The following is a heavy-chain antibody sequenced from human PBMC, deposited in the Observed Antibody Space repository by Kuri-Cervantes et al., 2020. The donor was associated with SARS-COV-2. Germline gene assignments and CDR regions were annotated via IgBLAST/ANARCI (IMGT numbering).Heavy chain of an antibody. J-gene: IGHJ5*02. V-gene: IGHV3-7*01. D-gene: IGHD2-8*01. Sequence: ETLSLTCVASGFPFSGFWMSWVRQAPGKGLEWVGQINPDGSERYYVDSVKGRFTISRDNAKSSLYLQMDNLRAEDTAVYYCVRDGCTSCHQDRWFDPWGQGTLVTVSS. CDR3: VRDGCTSCHQDRWFDP. CDR1: GFPFSGFW. CDR2: INPDGSER.